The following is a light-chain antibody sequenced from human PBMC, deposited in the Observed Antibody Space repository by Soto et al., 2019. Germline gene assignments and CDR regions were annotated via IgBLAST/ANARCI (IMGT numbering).Light chain of an antibody. CDR1: GSDVRTYNL. CDR2: EAS. Sequence: QSALTQPASVSGSPGQSITISCTVTGSDVRTYNLVSWYQQHPGKVPKLIIYEASKRPSGVSNRFSGSQPGNTASLTVSGLQAEDEADYYCCSYAGDKTYVFGSGNKVTVL. J-gene: IGLJ1*01. CDR3: CSYAGDKTYV. V-gene: IGLV2-23*01.